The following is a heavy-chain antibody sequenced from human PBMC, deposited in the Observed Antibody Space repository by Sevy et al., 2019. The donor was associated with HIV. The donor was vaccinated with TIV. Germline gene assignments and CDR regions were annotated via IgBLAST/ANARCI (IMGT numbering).Heavy chain of an antibody. CDR2: INYSRST. V-gene: IGHV4-59*01. J-gene: IGHJ5*02. Sequence: SETLSLTCSVSGGSGGSISDYYWSWIRQPPGKGLEWIGYINYSRSTKFNPSLKSRVTISVDTSKNQFSLKLTSVTAADTAVYYCARGGTSLFAPWGLGTLVTVSS. D-gene: IGHD2-15*01. CDR1: GGSGGSISDYY. CDR3: ARGGTSLFAP.